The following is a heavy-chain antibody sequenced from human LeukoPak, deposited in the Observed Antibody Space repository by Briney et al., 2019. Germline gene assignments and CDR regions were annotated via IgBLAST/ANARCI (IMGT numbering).Heavy chain of an antibody. CDR2: IRYDGSNK. D-gene: IGHD6-19*01. Sequence: PGGSLRLSCAASGFTFSSYAMHWVRQAPGKGLEWAAFIRYDGSNKYYADSVKGRFTISRDNSKNTLYLQMNSLRGEDTAVYYCAKDWNSGGWFPTEFDPWGQGTLVTVSS. CDR3: AKDWNSGGWFPTEFDP. CDR1: GFTFSSYA. V-gene: IGHV3-30*02. J-gene: IGHJ5*02.